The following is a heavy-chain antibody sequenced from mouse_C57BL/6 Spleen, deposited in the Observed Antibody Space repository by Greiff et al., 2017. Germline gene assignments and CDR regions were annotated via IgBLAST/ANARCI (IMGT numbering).Heavy chain of an antibody. CDR2: IDPETGGT. CDR1: GYTFTDYE. J-gene: IGHJ3*01. Sequence: QVQLKQSGAELVRPGASVTLSCKASGYTFTDYEMHWVKQTPVHGLAWIGAIDPETGGTAYNQKFKGKAILTADKSSSTAYMGLRSLTSEDSAVYYCTRRGITTVGKAWFAYWGQGTLVTVSA. D-gene: IGHD1-1*01. CDR3: TRRGITTVGKAWFAY. V-gene: IGHV1-15*01.